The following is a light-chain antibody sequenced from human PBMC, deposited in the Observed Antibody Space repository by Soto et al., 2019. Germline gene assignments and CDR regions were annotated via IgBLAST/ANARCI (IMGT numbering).Light chain of an antibody. CDR2: AAS. J-gene: IGKJ4*01. V-gene: IGKV1-9*01. CDR3: QQLNSYPRLT. Sequence: NQLTQSPSSLSASVGDRVTITCRASQGISSYLAWYQQKPGKAPKLLIYAASTLQSGVPSRFSGSGSGTDFTLTISSLQPEDFATYYCQQLNSYPRLTFGGGTKVDIK. CDR1: QGISSY.